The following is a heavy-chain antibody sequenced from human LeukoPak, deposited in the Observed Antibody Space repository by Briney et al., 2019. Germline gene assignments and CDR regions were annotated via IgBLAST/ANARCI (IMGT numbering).Heavy chain of an antibody. CDR3: ARVQGYRGPLSY. V-gene: IGHV4-34*01. CDR2: INHSGST. CDR1: GGSFSNYY. Sequence: SETLSLTCAVYGGSFSNYYWNWIRQPPGKGLEWIGEINHSGSTNYNPSLKSRVTISVDTSKNQFSLKLSTVTAADTAVFYCARVQGYRGPLSYWGQGTLVTVSS. D-gene: IGHD5-24*01. J-gene: IGHJ4*02.